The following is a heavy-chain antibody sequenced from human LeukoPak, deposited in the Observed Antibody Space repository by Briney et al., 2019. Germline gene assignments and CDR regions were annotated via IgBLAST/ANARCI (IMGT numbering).Heavy chain of an antibody. Sequence: GGSLRLSCVASGLTLSNYVTTWVRQAPGKGLEYVSSIGSGGYRFYGGSVKGRFSISRDNSQNTVYLQMNSLRGEDTAIYFCAKKLTDASSYFDCWGQGILVTVSS. J-gene: IGHJ4*02. V-gene: IGHV3-23*01. CDR2: IGSGGYR. D-gene: IGHD3-9*01. CDR1: GLTLSNYV. CDR3: AKKLTDASSYFDC.